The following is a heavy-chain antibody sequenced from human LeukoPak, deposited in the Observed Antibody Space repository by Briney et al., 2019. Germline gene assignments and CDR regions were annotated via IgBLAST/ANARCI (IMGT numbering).Heavy chain of an antibody. CDR2: INPNSGGT. V-gene: IGHV1-2*02. CDR3: ARVAPPTKRYYYDSSGYYGY. Sequence: GASVKVSCKASGYTFTGYYMHWVRQAPGQGLEWVGWINPNSGGTNYAQKFQGRVTMTRDTSISTAYMELSRLKSDDTAVYYCARVAPPTKRYYYDSSGYYGYWGQGTLVTVSS. CDR1: GYTFTGYY. J-gene: IGHJ4*02. D-gene: IGHD3-22*01.